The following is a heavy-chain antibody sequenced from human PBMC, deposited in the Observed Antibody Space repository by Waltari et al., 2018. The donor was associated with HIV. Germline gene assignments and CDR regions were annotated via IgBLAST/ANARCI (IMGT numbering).Heavy chain of an antibody. CDR1: GFTFNNYC. Sequence: EVQLVASGGGLVQPGGSLRLSCAASGFTFNNYCITWVRQAPGKGLEWVANIKQDESEKYYVDSVKGRFTISRDNAKNSLFLQMNSLRAEDTAVYYCAREALYDSSGYYFDYWGQGTLVTVSS. CDR3: AREALYDSSGYYFDY. D-gene: IGHD3-22*01. J-gene: IGHJ4*02. V-gene: IGHV3-7*01. CDR2: IKQDESEK.